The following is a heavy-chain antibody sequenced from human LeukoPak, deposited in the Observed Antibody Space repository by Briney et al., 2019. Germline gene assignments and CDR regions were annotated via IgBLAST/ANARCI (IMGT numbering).Heavy chain of an antibody. V-gene: IGHV1-46*01. CDR1: GYTFTSYY. D-gene: IGHD2-21*01. Sequence: ASVKVSCKASGYTFTSYYMHWVRQAPGQGLEWMGIINPSGGSTSYAQKFQGRVTMTRDTSTSTVYMELSSLRSEDTAVYYCARDRLVLDYYYYGMDVRGQGTTVTVSS. J-gene: IGHJ6*02. CDR3: ARDRLVLDYYYYGMDV. CDR2: INPSGGST.